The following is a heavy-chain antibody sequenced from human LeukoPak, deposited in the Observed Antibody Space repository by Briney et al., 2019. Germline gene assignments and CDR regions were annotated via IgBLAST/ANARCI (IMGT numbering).Heavy chain of an antibody. CDR3: VRAHHPGGWFDP. CDR1: GFTFTSSA. Sequence: ASVKVSCKASGFTFTSSAMQWVRQARGQRLEWIGWIVVGSGNTNYAQKFQERVTITRDMSTSTAYMELSSLTAEDTAVHYCVRAHHPGGWFDPWGQGTLVTVSS. D-gene: IGHD3-10*01. V-gene: IGHV1-58*02. CDR2: IVVGSGNT. J-gene: IGHJ5*02.